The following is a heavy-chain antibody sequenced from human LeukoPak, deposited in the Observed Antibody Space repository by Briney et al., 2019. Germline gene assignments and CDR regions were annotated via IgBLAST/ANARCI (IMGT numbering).Heavy chain of an antibody. J-gene: IGHJ4*02. V-gene: IGHV4-59*12. CDR2: IYYTGST. CDR1: GGSISGDY. CDR3: AREGGYYDSSGYYLGGVY. D-gene: IGHD3-22*01. Sequence: SETLSLTCTVSGGSISGDYWSWIRQSPGKGLEWIGYIYYTGSTNYNPSLKSRITISVDTSKNQFSLSLTSVTAADTAVYYCAREGGYYDSSGYYLGGVYWGQGTLVTVSS.